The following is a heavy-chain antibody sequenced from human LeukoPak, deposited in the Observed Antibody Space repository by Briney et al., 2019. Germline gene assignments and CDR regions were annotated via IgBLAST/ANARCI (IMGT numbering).Heavy chain of an antibody. J-gene: IGHJ4*02. CDR1: GYTFTSYG. V-gene: IGHV1-18*01. CDR3: ARDRGYCSSTSCYSEGAY. Sequence: GASVKVSCKASGYTFTSYGISWVRQAPGQGLEWMGWISAYNGNTNYVQKLQGRVTMTTDTSTSTAYMELRSLRSDDTAVYYCARDRGYCSSTSCYSEGAYWGQGTLDTVSS. D-gene: IGHD2-2*02. CDR2: ISAYNGNT.